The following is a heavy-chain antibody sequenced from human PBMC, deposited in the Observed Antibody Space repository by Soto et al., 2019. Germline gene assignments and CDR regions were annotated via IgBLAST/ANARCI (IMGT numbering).Heavy chain of an antibody. J-gene: IGHJ4*02. CDR2: IKQDGSDR. CDR3: ARGRGWLHDY. D-gene: IGHD6-19*01. V-gene: IGHV3-7*01. CDR1: GFSLSDYW. Sequence: EVQLVESGGGLVQPGGSLRLSCGASGFSLSDYWMNWDRQAPGKGLEWVAIIKQDGSDRYYMDSVKGRFTISRDNAKNSLYLQMSSLRVEDTALYYCARGRGWLHDYWGQGTLVTVSS.